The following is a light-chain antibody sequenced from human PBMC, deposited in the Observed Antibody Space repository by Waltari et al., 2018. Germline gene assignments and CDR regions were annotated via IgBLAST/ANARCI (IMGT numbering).Light chain of an antibody. CDR3: QQYNNWPPYT. Sequence: EIVMTQSPVTLSLSPGERATPSCRASQSVGSNLAWYQQKPGQAPRLLIYGVSIRVTGIPARFSGTGSGTEFTLTISSLQSEDFAVYYCQQYNNWPPYTFGQGTRLEI. J-gene: IGKJ2*01. CDR1: QSVGSN. V-gene: IGKV3-15*01. CDR2: GVS.